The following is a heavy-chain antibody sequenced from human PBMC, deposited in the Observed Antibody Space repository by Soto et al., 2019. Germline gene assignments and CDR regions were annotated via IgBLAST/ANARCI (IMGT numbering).Heavy chain of an antibody. CDR1: GYTFTSYD. Sequence: ASVNVSCKASGYTFTSYDINWVRQATGQGLEWMGWMNPNSGNTGYAQKFQGRVTMTRNTSISTAYMELSSLRSEDTAVYYCARSKGSWYQLFDYWGQGTLVTVSS. CDR2: MNPNSGNT. J-gene: IGHJ4*02. CDR3: ARSKGSWYQLFDY. D-gene: IGHD6-13*01. V-gene: IGHV1-8*01.